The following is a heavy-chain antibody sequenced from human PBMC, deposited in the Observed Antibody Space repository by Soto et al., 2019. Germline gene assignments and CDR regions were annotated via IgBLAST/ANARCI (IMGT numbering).Heavy chain of an antibody. CDR3: ARGPLRFSPPYGRDV. CDR1: GFTFSSYC. Sequence: GGSLRLSCAASGFTFSSYCMHWVRQAPGTGLVWLSRINNDGSSTSYADSVKGRFTTATDNAKNTLYLQMTSLRAEDSAVYCWARGPLRFSPPYGRDVWGQGSTLTAS. CDR2: INNDGSST. V-gene: IGHV3-74*01. D-gene: IGHD3-3*01. J-gene: IGHJ6*02.